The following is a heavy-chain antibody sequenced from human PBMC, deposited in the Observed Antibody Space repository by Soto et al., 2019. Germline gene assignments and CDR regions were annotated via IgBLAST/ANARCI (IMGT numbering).Heavy chain of an antibody. D-gene: IGHD3-3*01. V-gene: IGHV1-18*01. Sequence: ASVKVSCKASGYTFTSYGISWVRQAPGQGLEWMGWISAYNGNTNYAQKLQGRVTMTTDTSTSTAYMELRSLRSDDTAVYYCASFADGGGYYYERYYFDYWGQGTLVTVSS. CDR1: GYTFTSYG. CDR3: ASFADGGGYYYERYYFDY. CDR2: ISAYNGNT. J-gene: IGHJ4*02.